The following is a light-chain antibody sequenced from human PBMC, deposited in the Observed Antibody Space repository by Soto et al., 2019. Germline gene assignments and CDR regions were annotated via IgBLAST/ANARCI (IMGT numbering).Light chain of an antibody. CDR1: RTISRW. J-gene: IGKJ5*01. CDR2: SAS. Sequence: MSLTTSSLSASVGYEVDSTCRCSRTISRWLAWYRQRPGRAPKLLIYSASALESGVPARVSGSGSETEFKSTMSRLLTVDFGNDFGNYRAFGQGTRLE. V-gene: IGKV1-5*01. CDR3: NYRA.